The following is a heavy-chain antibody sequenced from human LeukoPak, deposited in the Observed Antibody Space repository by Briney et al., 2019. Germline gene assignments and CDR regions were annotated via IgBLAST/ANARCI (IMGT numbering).Heavy chain of an antibody. CDR1: SGSFSGYF. CDR2: IYYSGST. CDR3: ARDNLSSYGYYYYYYMDV. J-gene: IGHJ6*03. V-gene: IGHV4-34*11. D-gene: IGHD5-18*01. Sequence: SETLSLTCAVYSGSFSGYFWNWLRQPPGKGLEWIGNIYYSGSTYYNPSLRSRVTISVDTSKNQFSLNLSSVTAAGTAVYYCARDNLSSYGYYYYYYMDVWGKGTTVTISS.